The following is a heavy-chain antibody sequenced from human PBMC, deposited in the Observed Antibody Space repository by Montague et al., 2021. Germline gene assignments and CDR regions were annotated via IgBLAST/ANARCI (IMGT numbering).Heavy chain of an antibody. CDR3: AKQDYFVSGTSYKVFDP. V-gene: IGHV4-59*08. CDR1: SGSIFHAH. Sequence: SETLSLTCTVSSGSIFHAHWSWVQQPPGKGLEWLGSMFYGGATSNNPPLKSRVTMSIDTSTNQFSLKRSFVTAADTTVYYCAKQDYFVSGTSYKVFDPWGQGILVTVSS. CDR2: MFYGGAT. J-gene: IGHJ5*02. D-gene: IGHD3-10*01.